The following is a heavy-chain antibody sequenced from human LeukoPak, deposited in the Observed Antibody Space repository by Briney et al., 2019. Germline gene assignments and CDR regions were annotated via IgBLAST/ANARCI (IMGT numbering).Heavy chain of an antibody. J-gene: IGHJ4*02. Sequence: SETLSLTCTVSGGSISSSSYYWGWIRQPPGKGLEWIGSIYHSGSTNYNPSLKSRVTISVDTSKNQFSLKLSSVTAADTAVYYCARTYNWNEGVFDYWGQGTLVTVSS. CDR1: GGSISSSSYY. D-gene: IGHD1-20*01. CDR3: ARTYNWNEGVFDY. CDR2: IYHSGST. V-gene: IGHV4-39*07.